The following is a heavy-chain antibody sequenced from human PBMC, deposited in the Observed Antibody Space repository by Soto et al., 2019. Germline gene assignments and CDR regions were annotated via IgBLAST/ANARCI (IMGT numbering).Heavy chain of an antibody. Sequence: EVQLVQSGAEVKKPGESLKISCKGSGYSFTRYWIGWVRQMPGKGLEWMGIIYPGDSDTRYSPSFQGQVTISADKSISTAYLQWSSLKASDTAMYYCARQGDIVVVPAAIGYYGMDVWGQGTTVTVSS. V-gene: IGHV5-51*01. CDR2: IYPGDSDT. D-gene: IGHD2-2*01. CDR1: GYSFTRYW. CDR3: ARQGDIVVVPAAIGYYGMDV. J-gene: IGHJ6*02.